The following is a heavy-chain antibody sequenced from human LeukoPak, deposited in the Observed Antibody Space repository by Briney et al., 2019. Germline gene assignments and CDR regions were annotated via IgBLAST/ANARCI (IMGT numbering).Heavy chain of an antibody. Sequence: GASVKVSCKASGYTFTSYGISWVRQAPGQGLEWMGWISAYNGNTNYAQKLQGRVTMTTDTSTSIAYMELRSLRSDDTAVYYCARAVVDCSSTSCYNYYYYYMDVWGKGTTVTVSS. CDR3: ARAVVDCSSTSCYNYYYYYMDV. J-gene: IGHJ6*03. V-gene: IGHV1-18*01. D-gene: IGHD2-2*02. CDR2: ISAYNGNT. CDR1: GYTFTSYG.